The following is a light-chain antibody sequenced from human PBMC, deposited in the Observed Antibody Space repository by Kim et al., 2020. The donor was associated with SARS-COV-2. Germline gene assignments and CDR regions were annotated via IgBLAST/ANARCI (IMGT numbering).Light chain of an antibody. CDR3: QQYSSSPAT. CDR2: GAS. Sequence: SPGDRAPLSCRASQSVSSNYLAWYQQKPGQAPRLLIYGASSRATGIPDRFSGSGSGTDFTLTITRLEPEDFAVYYCQQYSSSPATFGKGTKVDIK. CDR1: QSVSSNY. V-gene: IGKV3-20*01. J-gene: IGKJ1*01.